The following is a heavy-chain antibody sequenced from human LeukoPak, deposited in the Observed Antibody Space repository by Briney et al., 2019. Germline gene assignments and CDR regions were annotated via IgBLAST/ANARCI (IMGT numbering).Heavy chain of an antibody. D-gene: IGHD1-1*01. J-gene: IGHJ4*02. Sequence: PGGSLRLSCAASGFAFGSYAMHWVRQAPGKGLEWVSYISSSGTTIYYADSVKGRFTISRGNAKNSLYLQMNSLRAEDTAVYYCARELAYYFDYWGQGTLVTVSS. CDR2: ISSSGTTI. CDR3: ARELAYYFDY. CDR1: GFAFGSYA. V-gene: IGHV3-48*03.